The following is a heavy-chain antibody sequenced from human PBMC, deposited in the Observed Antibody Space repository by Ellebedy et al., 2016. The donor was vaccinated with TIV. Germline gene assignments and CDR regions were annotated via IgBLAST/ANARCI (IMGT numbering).Heavy chain of an antibody. V-gene: IGHV3-21*01. J-gene: IGHJ6*02. CDR2: ISSSSSYI. Sequence: GESLKISXAASGFTFSSYSMNWVRQAPGKGLEWVSSISSSSSYIYYADSVKGRFTISRDNAKNSLYLQMNSLRAEDMAVYYCARDLGPWRDYYYYGMDVWGQGTTVTVSS. CDR1: GFTFSSYS. CDR3: ARDLGPWRDYYYYGMDV. D-gene: IGHD3-16*01.